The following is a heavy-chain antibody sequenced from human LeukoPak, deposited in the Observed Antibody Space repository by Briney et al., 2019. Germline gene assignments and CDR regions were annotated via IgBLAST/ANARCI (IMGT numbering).Heavy chain of an antibody. J-gene: IGHJ4*02. Sequence: PSETLSLTCTVSGGSISSYYWSWIRQPPGKGLEWIGYIYYSGSTNYNPSLKSRVTISVDTSKNQFSLKLSSVTAADTAVYYCARLLGATGFDYWGQGTLVTVSS. CDR2: IYYSGST. CDR1: GGSISSYY. V-gene: IGHV4-59*01. D-gene: IGHD1-26*01. CDR3: ARLLGATGFDY.